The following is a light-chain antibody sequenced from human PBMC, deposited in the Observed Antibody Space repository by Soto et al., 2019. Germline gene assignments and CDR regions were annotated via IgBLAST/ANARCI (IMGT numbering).Light chain of an antibody. CDR1: QSVSSSY. CDR3: QQYGSSTIT. Sequence: EIMLTQSPGTLSLSPGERATLSYRASQSVSSSYLAWYQQKPGQAPRLLIYGAASRATGIPDRFSGSGSGTDFTLTISRLEPEDFAVYYCQQYGSSTITFGQGTRLEI. V-gene: IGKV3-20*01. J-gene: IGKJ5*01. CDR2: GAA.